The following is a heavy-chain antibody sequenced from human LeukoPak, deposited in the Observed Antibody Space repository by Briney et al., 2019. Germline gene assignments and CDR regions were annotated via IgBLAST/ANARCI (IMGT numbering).Heavy chain of an antibody. CDR1: GYTFTGYY. CDR2: INPNSGGT. J-gene: IGHJ4*02. D-gene: IGHD6-19*01. Sequence: ASVKVPCKASGYTFTGYYMHWVRQAPGQGLEWMGWINPNSGGTNYAQKFQGRVTMTRDTSISTAYMELSRLRSDDTAVYYCARGGSSGWSPRTYFDYWGQGTLVTVSS. V-gene: IGHV1-2*02. CDR3: ARGGSSGWSPRTYFDY.